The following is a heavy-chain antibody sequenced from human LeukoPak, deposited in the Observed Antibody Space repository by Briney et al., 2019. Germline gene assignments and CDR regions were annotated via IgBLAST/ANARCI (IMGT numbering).Heavy chain of an antibody. CDR2: ISTYNDNT. CDR1: GYTFSSYD. Sequence: ASVKVSCKASGYTFSSYDISWVRQAPGQGLEWMGWISTYNDNTNYAQKLQGRVTMTTDTSTSTAYMELRSLRSDDTAVYYCARGRSVAGAYYYYYMDVWGKGTTVTVSS. J-gene: IGHJ6*03. V-gene: IGHV1-18*01. D-gene: IGHD6-19*01. CDR3: ARGRSVAGAYYYYYMDV.